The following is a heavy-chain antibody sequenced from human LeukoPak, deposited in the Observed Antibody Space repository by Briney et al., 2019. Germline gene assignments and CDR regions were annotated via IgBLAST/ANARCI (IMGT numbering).Heavy chain of an antibody. D-gene: IGHD5-12*01. CDR2: IWSDATTR. J-gene: IGHJ4*02. V-gene: IGHV3-33*01. CDR1: GFTFTSYG. CDR3: ARDGFAWMALDS. Sequence: PGRSLGLSCAASGFTFTSYGMHWVRQAPGKGLEWVALIWSDATTRYYGDSVKGRFTISRDNSKNTLYLQMNSLRAEDAAVYYCARDGFAWMALDSWGQGTLVTVSS.